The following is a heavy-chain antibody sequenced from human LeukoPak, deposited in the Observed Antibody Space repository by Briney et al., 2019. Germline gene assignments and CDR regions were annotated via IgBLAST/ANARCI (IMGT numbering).Heavy chain of an antibody. V-gene: IGHV1-69*05. D-gene: IGHD3-22*01. CDR3: ARGIWYYYDSSGYSLGY. CDR2: IIPIFGTA. CDR1: GGTFNSYA. Sequence: SVKVSCKASGGTFNSYAVSWVRQAPGQGLKWMGGIIPIFGTANYAQKFQGRVTITTDESTSTAYMELSSLRSEDTAVYYCARGIWYYYDSSGYSLGYWGQGTLVTVSS. J-gene: IGHJ4*02.